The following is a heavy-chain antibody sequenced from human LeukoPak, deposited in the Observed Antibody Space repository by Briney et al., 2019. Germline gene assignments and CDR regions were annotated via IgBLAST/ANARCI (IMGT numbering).Heavy chain of an antibody. CDR1: GGSISSSSYY. D-gene: IGHD2-2*01. J-gene: IGHJ6*03. CDR3: ARGDCSSTICYSPMDV. CDR2: IYYSGST. V-gene: IGHV4-39*07. Sequence: SETLSLTCTVSGGSISSSSYYWGWIRQPPGKGLEWIGSIYYSGSTYYNPSLKSRVTISVDTSKNQFSLKVSSVTAADTAVYYCARGDCSSTICYSPMDVWGKGNTVTVSS.